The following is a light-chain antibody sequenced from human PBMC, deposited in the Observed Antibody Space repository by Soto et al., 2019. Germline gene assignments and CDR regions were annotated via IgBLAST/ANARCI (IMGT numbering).Light chain of an antibody. CDR2: DES. V-gene: IGKV3-11*01. J-gene: IGKJ1*01. CDR1: QSVSSY. CDR3: QKYGNSART. Sequence: EFVLTQSPATLSLSPGERATISCXASQSVSSYLAWYQQKTGQAPRIXIYDESNRATGIPDRLSGTGSGTDLNLTINKLEPEDFAVYYCQKYGNSARTFGQGTKVDIK.